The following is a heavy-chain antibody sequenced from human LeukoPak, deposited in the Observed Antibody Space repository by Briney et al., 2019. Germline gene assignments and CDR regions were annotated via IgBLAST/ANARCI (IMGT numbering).Heavy chain of an antibody. CDR1: GGSISSYY. V-gene: IGHV4-59*01. J-gene: IGHJ4*02. CDR2: IYYSGST. Sequence: SETLSLTCTVSGGSISSYYWSWIRQPPGKGLEWIGYIYYSGSTNYNPSLKSRVTISEDTSKNQFSLKLSSVTAADTAVHYCARASSGYPLYFDYWGQGTLVTVSS. D-gene: IGHD3-22*01. CDR3: ARASSGYPLYFDY.